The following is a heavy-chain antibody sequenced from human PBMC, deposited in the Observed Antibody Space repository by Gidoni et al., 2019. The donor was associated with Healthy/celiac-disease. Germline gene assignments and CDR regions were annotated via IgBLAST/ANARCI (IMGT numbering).Heavy chain of an antibody. CDR3: ARASMIVVTRYMDV. D-gene: IGHD3-22*01. Sequence: QVQLQQWGAGLLKPSETLSLTCAVYGGSFSGYYWSWIRQPPGKGLEWIGEINHSGSTNYNPSLKSRVTISVDTSKNQFSLKLSSVTAADTAVYYCARASMIVVTRYMDVWGKGTTVTVSS. V-gene: IGHV4-34*01. CDR2: INHSGST. J-gene: IGHJ6*03. CDR1: GGSFSGYY.